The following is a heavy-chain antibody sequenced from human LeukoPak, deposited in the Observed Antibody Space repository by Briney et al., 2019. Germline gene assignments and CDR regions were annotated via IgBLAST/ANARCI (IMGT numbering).Heavy chain of an antibody. CDR3: ARGQYYYDSSGYYSVFDH. J-gene: IGHJ4*02. CDR1: GFTVSSNY. V-gene: IGHV3-66*01. D-gene: IGHD3-22*01. Sequence: GGSLRLSCAASGFTVSSNYMSWVRQAPGKGLEWVSVIYSGGSTYYADSVKGRFTISRDNSKNTLYLQMTSLRAEDTAVYYCARGQYYYDSSGYYSVFDHWGQGTLVTVSS. CDR2: IYSGGST.